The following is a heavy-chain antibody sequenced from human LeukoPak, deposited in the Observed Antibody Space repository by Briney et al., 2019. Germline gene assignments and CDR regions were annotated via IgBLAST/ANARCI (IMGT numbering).Heavy chain of an antibody. V-gene: IGHV4-34*01. D-gene: IGHD4-11*01. CDR3: ARDYRRYYFDY. Sequence: SETLSLTCAVYGGSFSGYYWSWIRQPPGKGLEWIGEINHSGSTNYNPSLKSRVSISVDTSKNQFSLKVSSVTAADTAVYYCARDYRRYYFDYWGQGTLVTVSS. J-gene: IGHJ4*02. CDR1: GGSFSGYY. CDR2: INHSGST.